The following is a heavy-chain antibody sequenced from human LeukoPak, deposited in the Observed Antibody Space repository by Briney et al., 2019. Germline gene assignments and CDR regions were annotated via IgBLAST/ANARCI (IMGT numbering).Heavy chain of an antibody. D-gene: IGHD6-19*01. Sequence: PGGSLTLSCAASGFTFSSYALSCVRQAPGKGLEWVSAISGSGGSTYYAVSVKGRFTISRDNFKNTLYLQMNSLRAEDTAVYYGAKVGGQWLANRHFDYWGQGTLVTVSS. J-gene: IGHJ4*02. CDR2: ISGSGGST. V-gene: IGHV3-23*01. CDR3: AKVGGQWLANRHFDY. CDR1: GFTFSSYA.